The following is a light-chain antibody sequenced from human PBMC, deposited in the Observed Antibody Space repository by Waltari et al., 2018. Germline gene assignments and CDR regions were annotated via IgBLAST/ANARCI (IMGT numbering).Light chain of an antibody. J-gene: IGKJ5*01. V-gene: IGKV3-11*01. CDR1: QSVSDY. Sequence: EMLLPRSPVTLSLSPGERATLPSRASQSVSDYLAWFRQKPGQAPRLLIYDVSNRAPGIPARFSGSGSETDFTLTISSLEPDDFGIYYCQQRSGWPPAITFGQGTRLEIK. CDR3: QQRSGWPPAIT. CDR2: DVS.